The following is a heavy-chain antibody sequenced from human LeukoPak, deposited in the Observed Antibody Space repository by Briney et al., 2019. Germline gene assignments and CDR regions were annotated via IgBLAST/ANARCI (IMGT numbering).Heavy chain of an antibody. CDR3: AGSSFGYSAPFDY. CDR2: IYYSGST. D-gene: IGHD2-21*01. J-gene: IGHJ4*02. CDR1: GGSISSYY. Sequence: SETLSLTCTVSGGSISSYYWSWIRQPPGKGLEWIGYIYYSGSTNYNPSLKSRVTISVDTSKNQFSLKLSSVTAADTAVYYCAGSSFGYSAPFDYWGQGTLVTVSS. V-gene: IGHV4-59*12.